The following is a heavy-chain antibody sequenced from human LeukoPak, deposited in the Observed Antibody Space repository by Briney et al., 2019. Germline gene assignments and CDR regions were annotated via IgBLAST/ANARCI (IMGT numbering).Heavy chain of an antibody. D-gene: IGHD5-24*01. CDR3: AKDRGSDGYNALDS. CDR1: GFTFSNYW. Sequence: PGGSLRLSCAASGFTFSNYWMHWVRQAPGKGLVWVARLSSDGRDHSYADSVKGRFTISRDNAKNTLYMQMNSLRAEDTAVYYCAKDRGSDGYNALDSWGQGTLVTVSS. CDR2: LSSDGRDH. J-gene: IGHJ4*02. V-gene: IGHV3-74*01.